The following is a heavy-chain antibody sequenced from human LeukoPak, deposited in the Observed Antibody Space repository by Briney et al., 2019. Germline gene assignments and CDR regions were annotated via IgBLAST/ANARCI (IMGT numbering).Heavy chain of an antibody. D-gene: IGHD5-12*01. J-gene: IGHJ4*02. V-gene: IGHV4-59*01. CDR3: ARDPTRTLYFDY. CDR2: IYYSGST. Sequence: SETLSLTCTVSGGSISNYYWSWIRQPPGKGLEWIGYIYYSGSTNYKSSLKSRVIISVDTSKNQFSLKLSSVTAADTAVYYCARDPTRTLYFDYWGQGTLVTVSS. CDR1: GGSISNYY.